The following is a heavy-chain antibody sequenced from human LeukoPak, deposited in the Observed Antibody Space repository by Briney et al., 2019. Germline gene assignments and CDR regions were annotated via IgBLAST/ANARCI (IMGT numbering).Heavy chain of an antibody. J-gene: IGHJ3*01. CDR2: INHSRST. D-gene: IGHD1-7*01. Sequence: SETLSLTCAVYGGSFTDYYWTWIRQPPGKGLEWIGEINHSRSTNYNPSLKSRVTISVDTSKNQFSLKVNSVTAADTAVYYCARVGYNWNLWFDFWGQGTTVTVSS. CDR3: ARVGYNWNLWFDF. CDR1: GGSFTDYY. V-gene: IGHV4-34*01.